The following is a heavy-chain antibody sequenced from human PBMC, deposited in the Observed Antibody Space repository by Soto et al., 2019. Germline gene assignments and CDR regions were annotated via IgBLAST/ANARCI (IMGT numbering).Heavy chain of an antibody. CDR3: ARDRYSGYDFNWFDP. CDR2: ISSSSSYI. V-gene: IGHV3-21*01. CDR1: GFTFSSYS. Sequence: GGSLRLSCAASGFTFSSYSMNWVRQAPGKGLEWVSSISSSSSYIYYADSVKGRFTISRDNAKNSLYLQMNSLRAEDTAVYYCARDRYSGYDFNWFDPWGQGTLVTVSS. D-gene: IGHD5-12*01. J-gene: IGHJ5*02.